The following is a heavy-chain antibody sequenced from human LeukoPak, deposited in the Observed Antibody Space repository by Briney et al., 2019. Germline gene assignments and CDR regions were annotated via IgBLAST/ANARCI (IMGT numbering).Heavy chain of an antibody. Sequence: SGGSLRLSCAASGLTFSNYGMMWVRQAPGKGLVWVSYINNDGRSATYADSVKGRFTISGDNAKNTLYLQMNSLKAEDSAMYYCARNYNGMSNWGQGTLVIVSS. CDR2: INNDGRSA. V-gene: IGHV3-74*01. CDR3: ARNYNGMSN. D-gene: IGHD1-26*01. CDR1: GLTFSNYG. J-gene: IGHJ4*02.